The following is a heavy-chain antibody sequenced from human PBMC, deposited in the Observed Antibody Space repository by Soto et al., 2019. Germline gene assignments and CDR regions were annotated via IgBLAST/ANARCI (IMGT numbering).Heavy chain of an antibody. V-gene: IGHV3-30-3*01. CDR2: ISYEGSNI. CDR3: ARDRGIIGVVIPPEGLVV. J-gene: IGHJ6*02. D-gene: IGHD3-3*01. CDR1: GFTFIRDA. Sequence: QVQLVESGGGVVQPGRSLRLSCAASGFTFIRDAMHWVRQAPGKGLEWVALISYEGSNIYYVASVKGRFTISRDNSKNSRYLEMNNLRGEDTAVYYGARDRGIIGVVIPPEGLVVWGHGTTVTVSS.